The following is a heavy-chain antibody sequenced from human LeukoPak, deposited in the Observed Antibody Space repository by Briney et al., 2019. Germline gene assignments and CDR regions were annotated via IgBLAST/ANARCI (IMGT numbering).Heavy chain of an antibody. CDR2: IYYSGST. CDR1: GGSIRSSYYY. CDR3: ARVYDILTGYYDY. D-gene: IGHD3-9*01. J-gene: IGHJ4*02. V-gene: IGHV4-39*01. Sequence: SETLSLTCTVSGGSIRSSYYYWGWIRQPPGKGLEWIGSIYYSGSTYYNPSLKSRVTISVDTSKNQFSLKLSSVTAADTAVYYCARVYDILTGYYDYWGQGTLVTVSS.